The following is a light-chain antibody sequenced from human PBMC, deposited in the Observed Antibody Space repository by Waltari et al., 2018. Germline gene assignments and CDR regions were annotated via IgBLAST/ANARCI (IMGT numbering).Light chain of an antibody. CDR3: QQSYSSPRT. Sequence: DIQMTQSPSSLSTSVGDRVTITCRASQSISIYLNWYQQKPGKAPKLLMYAASSLQSGVPSRFSGSGSGTDFTLTISSLQPEDFATYYCQQSYSSPRTFGQGTRLEIK. CDR2: AAS. CDR1: QSISIY. J-gene: IGKJ2*01. V-gene: IGKV1-39*01.